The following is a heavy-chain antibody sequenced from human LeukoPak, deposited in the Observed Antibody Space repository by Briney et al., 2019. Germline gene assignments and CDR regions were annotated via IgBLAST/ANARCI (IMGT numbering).Heavy chain of an antibody. D-gene: IGHD6-13*01. CDR2: IYYSGST. V-gene: IGHV4-39*01. CDR1: GGSISSSSYY. J-gene: IGHJ6*03. CDR3: ARNGYRSSWYYYYYYYMDV. Sequence: SETLSLTCTVSGGSISSSSYYWGWIRQPPGKGLEWIGSIYYSGSTYYNPSLKSRVTISVDTSKNQFSLKLSSVTAADTAVYYCARNGYRSSWYYYYYYYMDVWGKGTTVTVSS.